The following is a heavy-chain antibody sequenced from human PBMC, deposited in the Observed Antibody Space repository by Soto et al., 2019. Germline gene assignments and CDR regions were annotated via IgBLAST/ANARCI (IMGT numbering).Heavy chain of an antibody. V-gene: IGHV6-1*01. CDR3: ARGEQYSGRIFDY. CDR2: TYYRSKWYY. D-gene: IGHD1-26*01. Sequence: SQTLSLSCAITGDSVSSNSAGWSWVRQSPSRGLEWLGRTYYRSKWYYEYAVSVRGRITINPDTSKNQYSLQLNSVTPEDTAVYFCARGEQYSGRIFDYWGQGTLVSVS. CDR1: GDSVSSNSAG. J-gene: IGHJ4*01.